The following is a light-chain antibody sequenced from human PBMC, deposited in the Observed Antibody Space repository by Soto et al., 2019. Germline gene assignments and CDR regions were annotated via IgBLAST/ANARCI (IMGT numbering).Light chain of an antibody. CDR1: QSVLYSSNNKNY. V-gene: IGKV4-1*01. CDR3: QQYYSTPIT. CDR2: WAS. J-gene: IGKJ5*01. Sequence: DIVMTQSPDSLAVSLGERATINCKSSQSVLYSSNNKNYLAWYQQKPGQPPKLLIYWASTRKSGVPDRFSGSVSVTDFTLTISSLQAEDVAVYYCQQYYSTPITFGQGTRLEIK.